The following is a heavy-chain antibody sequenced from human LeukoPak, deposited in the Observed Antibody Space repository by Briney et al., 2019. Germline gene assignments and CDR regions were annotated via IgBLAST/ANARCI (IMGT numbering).Heavy chain of an antibody. CDR3: ARVVMTRGLNGIFDY. CDR2: ISSSSSYI. V-gene: IGHV3-21*01. CDR1: GFTFSSYS. Sequence: AGGSLRLSCAASGFTFSSYSMNWVRQAPGKGLEWVSSISSSSSYIYYADSVKGRFTISRDNAKNSLYLQMNSLRAEDTAVYYCARVVMTRGLNGIFDYWGQGTLVTVSS. J-gene: IGHJ4*02. D-gene: IGHD4-11*01.